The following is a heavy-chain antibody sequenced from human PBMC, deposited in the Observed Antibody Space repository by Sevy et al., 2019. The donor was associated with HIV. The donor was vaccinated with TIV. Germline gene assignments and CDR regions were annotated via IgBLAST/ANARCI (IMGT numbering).Heavy chain of an antibody. J-gene: IGHJ6*03. CDR2: ISSSSTYI. CDR3: AIGFGRDYYYYMDV. D-gene: IGHD3-3*01. Sequence: GGSLRLSCAASGFTFSNYNMNWVRQAPGKGLEWVSSISSSSTYIHYADSLKGRFTISRDNAKNSLFLQMNSLRAEDTAVYYCAIGFGRDYYYYMDVWGKGTTVTVSS. V-gene: IGHV3-21*01. CDR1: GFTFSNYN.